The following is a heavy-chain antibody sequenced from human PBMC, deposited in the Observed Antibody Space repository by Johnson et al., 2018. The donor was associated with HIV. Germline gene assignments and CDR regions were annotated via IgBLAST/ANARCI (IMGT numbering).Heavy chain of an antibody. CDR3: AKDKMYSDSSGSKEGGVAFDI. Sequence: QVQLVESGGGVVQPGRSLRLSCAASGFTFSSYGMHWVRQAPGKGLAWVAVISYDGSSKYYADSVKGRLIISRDNSKNTLYLQINSLRAEDTAVYYCAKDKMYSDSSGSKEGGVAFDIWGQGTMVTVSS. CDR2: ISYDGSSK. CDR1: GFTFSSYG. J-gene: IGHJ3*02. V-gene: IGHV3-30*18. D-gene: IGHD3-22*01.